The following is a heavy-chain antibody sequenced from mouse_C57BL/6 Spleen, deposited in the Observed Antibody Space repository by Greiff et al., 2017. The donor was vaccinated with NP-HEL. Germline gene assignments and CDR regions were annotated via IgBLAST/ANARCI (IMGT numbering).Heavy chain of an antibody. CDR1: GYTFTSYW. Sequence: QVQLQQPGAELVRPGTSVKLSCKASGYTFTSYWMHWVKQRPGQGLEWIGVIDPSDSYTNYNQKFKGKATLTVDTSSSTAYMQLSSLTSEDSAVYYCAPQLGRGAMDYWGQGTSVTVSS. J-gene: IGHJ4*01. D-gene: IGHD4-1*02. CDR3: APQLGRGAMDY. CDR2: IDPSDSYT. V-gene: IGHV1-59*01.